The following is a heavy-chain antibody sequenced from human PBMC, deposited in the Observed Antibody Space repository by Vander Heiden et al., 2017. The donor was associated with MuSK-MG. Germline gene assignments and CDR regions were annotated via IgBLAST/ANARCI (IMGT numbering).Heavy chain of an antibody. Sequence: EVQLVSSGGGLVQPGGSLRLSCAASGFTFSSYAMSWVRQAPGKGLEWVSAISGSGGSTYYADSVKGRFTISRDNSKNTLYLQMNSLRAEDTAVYYCALDYYYDSSGYPGWFDPWGQGTLVTVSS. CDR3: ALDYYYDSSGYPGWFDP. D-gene: IGHD3-22*01. CDR2: ISGSGGST. J-gene: IGHJ5*02. CDR1: GFTFSSYA. V-gene: IGHV3-23*04.